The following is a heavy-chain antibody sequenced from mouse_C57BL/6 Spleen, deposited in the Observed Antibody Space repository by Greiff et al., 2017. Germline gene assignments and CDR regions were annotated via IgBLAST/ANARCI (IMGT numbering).Heavy chain of an antibody. Sequence: VKLVESGAELAKPGASVKLSCKASGYTFTSYWMHWVKQRPGPGLEWIGYINPSSGYTKYNQKFKDTATLTADKSSSTAYMQLTSLTYEDSAVFCCARLGDSIDYWGQGTTVTVSA. V-gene: IGHV1-7*01. CDR3: ARLGDSIDY. J-gene: IGHJ2*01. D-gene: IGHD3-2*01. CDR2: INPSSGYT. CDR1: GYTFTSYW.